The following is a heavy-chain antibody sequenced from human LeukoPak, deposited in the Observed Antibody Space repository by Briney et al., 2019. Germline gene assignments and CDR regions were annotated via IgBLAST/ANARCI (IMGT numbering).Heavy chain of an antibody. CDR2: INPSGGST. J-gene: IGHJ4*02. CDR3: ARVGSSRTGGFDY. D-gene: IGHD2-8*02. CDR1: GYTFTSYY. V-gene: IGHV1-46*01. Sequence: ASVKVSCKASGYTFTSYYMHWVRQAPGQGLEWMGIINPSGGSTSYAQKFQGRVTMTKDMSTSTVYMELSSLRSEDTAVYYCARVGSSRTGGFDYWGQGTLVTVSS.